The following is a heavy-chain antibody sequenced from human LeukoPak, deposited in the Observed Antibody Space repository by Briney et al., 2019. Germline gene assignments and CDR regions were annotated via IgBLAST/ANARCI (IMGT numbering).Heavy chain of an antibody. CDR2: ISAYNGNT. D-gene: IGHD6-6*01. CDR1: GYTFTSYG. Sequence: ASVKVSCKASGYTFTSYGISWVRQAPGQGLEWMGWISAYNGNTNYAQKLQGRVTMTTDTSTSTAYMELRSLRSGDTAVYYCARDIGYSSSSAVGYWGQGTLVTVSS. CDR3: ARDIGYSSSSAVGY. V-gene: IGHV1-18*01. J-gene: IGHJ4*02.